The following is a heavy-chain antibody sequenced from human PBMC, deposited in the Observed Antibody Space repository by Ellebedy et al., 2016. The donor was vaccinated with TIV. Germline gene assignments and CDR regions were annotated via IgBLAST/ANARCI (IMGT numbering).Heavy chain of an antibody. Sequence: PGGSLRLSCKGSGYSFTSYWIGWVRQMPGKGLEWMGIIYPGDYDTRYSQSFQGQVTMSADRSISTAYLQWSSLKASDTAMYYCARGRTGDCTGGACYSPFDYWGQGTLVTVSP. D-gene: IGHD2-8*02. J-gene: IGHJ4*02. CDR1: GYSFTSYW. V-gene: IGHV5-51*01. CDR2: IYPGDYDT. CDR3: ARGRTGDCTGGACYSPFDY.